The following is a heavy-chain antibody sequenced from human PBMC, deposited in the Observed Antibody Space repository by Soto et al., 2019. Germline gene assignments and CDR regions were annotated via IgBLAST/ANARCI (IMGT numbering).Heavy chain of an antibody. D-gene: IGHD4-17*01. J-gene: IGHJ4*02. CDR3: ARGSAYSDYDLEY. Sequence: GGSLRLSCAASGFTFSGYAMTWVRQAPGKGLEWVSGVSGTGGGAYYADSVKGRFTISRDKSTNTLYLHMNSLRAEDTAVYYCARGSAYSDYDLEYWGQGTLVTVSS. CDR1: GFTFSGYA. V-gene: IGHV3-23*01. CDR2: VSGTGGGA.